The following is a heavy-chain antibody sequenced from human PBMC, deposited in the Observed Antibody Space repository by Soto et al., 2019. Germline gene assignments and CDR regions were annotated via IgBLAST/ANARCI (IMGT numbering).Heavy chain of an antibody. V-gene: IGHV3-23*01. CDR2: ISGSGGST. J-gene: IGHJ4*02. CDR1: GFTFSSYA. Sequence: GGSLRLSCAASGFTFSSYAMSWVRQAPGKGLEWVSAISGSGGSTYYADSVKGRFTISRDNSKNTLYLQMNSLRAEDTAVYYCAKGQQENYGVRGVLTHFDYWGQGTLVTVSS. CDR3: AKGQQENYGVRGVLTHFDY. D-gene: IGHD3-10*01.